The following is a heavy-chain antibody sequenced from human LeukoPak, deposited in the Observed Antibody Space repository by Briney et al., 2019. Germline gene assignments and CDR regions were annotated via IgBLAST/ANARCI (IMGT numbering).Heavy chain of an antibody. Sequence: SVKVSCKASGGTFSSYAISWVRQAPGQGLEWMGRIIPILGIANYAQKFQGRVTITADKSTSTAYMELSSLRSEDTAVYYCARHIGGGIEDMDVWGKGTKVTVSS. D-gene: IGHD3-16*02. V-gene: IGHV1-69*04. CDR1: GGTFSSYA. J-gene: IGHJ6*03. CDR3: ARHIGGGIEDMDV. CDR2: IIPILGIA.